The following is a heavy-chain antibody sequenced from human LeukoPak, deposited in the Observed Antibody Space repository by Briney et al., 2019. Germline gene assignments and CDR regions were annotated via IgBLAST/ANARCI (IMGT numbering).Heavy chain of an antibody. CDR1: DDSITMYY. CDR2: VDHTGST. CDR3: ARGRVSSSTWYSTYYYYFYMDV. Sequence: SETLSLTCTVSDDSITMYYWTWIWQPPGKGLEWIGYVDHTGSTKFNPSLNGRVSISRDTSKNLFSLRLRSVTAADTAVYFCARGRVSSSTWYSTYYYYFYMDVWGKGTTVTVSS. V-gene: IGHV4-59*01. J-gene: IGHJ6*03. D-gene: IGHD4-11*01.